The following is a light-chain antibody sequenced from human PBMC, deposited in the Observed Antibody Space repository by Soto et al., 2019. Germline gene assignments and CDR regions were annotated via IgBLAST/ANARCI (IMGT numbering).Light chain of an antibody. Sequence: QSVLTQPPSASGTPGQRVTISCSGSSSNIGSNYVYWYQQLPGTAPKLLIYSNNQRPSGVPDRFSGSKSGTPASLAISGLRSEDEADYYCAAWDDSLSGYVFXTGTKVTVL. J-gene: IGLJ1*01. V-gene: IGLV1-47*02. CDR3: AAWDDSLSGYV. CDR1: SSNIGSNY. CDR2: SNN.